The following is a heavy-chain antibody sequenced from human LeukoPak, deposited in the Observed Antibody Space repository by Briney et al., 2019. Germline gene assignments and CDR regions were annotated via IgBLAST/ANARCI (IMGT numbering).Heavy chain of an antibody. J-gene: IGHJ5*02. CDR1: GLRLSDYY. CDR3: ARDPSGWFDP. Sequence: GGSLRLSCAASGLRLSDYYVSWIRQAPGKGLQWVSYISSGGDIMHYADSVKGRFTSSRDNAKKSLYLQMNSLRAEDTAVYYCARDPSGWFDPWGQGTLVTVSS. CDR2: ISSGGDIM. V-gene: IGHV3-11*04.